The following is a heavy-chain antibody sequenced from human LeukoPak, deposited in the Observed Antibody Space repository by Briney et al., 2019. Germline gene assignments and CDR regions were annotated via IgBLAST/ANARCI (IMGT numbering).Heavy chain of an antibody. CDR3: ARVSGYSYGYFDY. CDR2: IYYSGST. Sequence: KLSETLSLTCTVSGGSISSSSYYWGWIRQPPGKGLEWIGSIYYSGSTYYNPSLKSRVTISVDTSKNQFSLKLSSVTAADTAVYYCARVSGYSYGYFDYWGQGTLVTVSS. V-gene: IGHV4-39*07. D-gene: IGHD5-18*01. J-gene: IGHJ4*02. CDR1: GGSISSSSYY.